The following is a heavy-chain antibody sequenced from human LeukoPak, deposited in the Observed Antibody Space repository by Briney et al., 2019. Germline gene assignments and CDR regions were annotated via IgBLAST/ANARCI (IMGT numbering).Heavy chain of an antibody. CDR2: ISAYNGNT. Sequence: ASVKVSCKASGYTFTSYGISWVRQAPGQGLEWMGWISAYNGNTNYAQKLQGRVTMTTDTSTSTAYMELRSLRSDDTAVYYCARLTYYDFWNGYPDAFDIWGQGTMVTVSS. CDR3: ARLTYYDFWNGYPDAFDI. J-gene: IGHJ3*02. CDR1: GYTFTSYG. D-gene: IGHD3-3*01. V-gene: IGHV1-18*01.